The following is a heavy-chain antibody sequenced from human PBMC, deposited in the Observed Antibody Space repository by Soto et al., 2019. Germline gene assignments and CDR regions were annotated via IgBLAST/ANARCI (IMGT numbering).Heavy chain of an antibody. CDR2: ISTYDGST. V-gene: IGHV1-18*01. CDR3: ARKSSSSSWFHP. Sequence: ASVKVSCKASGYTVNTYGITWVRQAPGQGLEWMGWISTYDGSTYYEERLQGRVTLTTEPSTTTAYMELRSLRSDDTAVYYCARKSSSSSWFHPWGQGTLVTSPQ. J-gene: IGHJ5*02. CDR1: GYTVNTYG. D-gene: IGHD6-6*01.